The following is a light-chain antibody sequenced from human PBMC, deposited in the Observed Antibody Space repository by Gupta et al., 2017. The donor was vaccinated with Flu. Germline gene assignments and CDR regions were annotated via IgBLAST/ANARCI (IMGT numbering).Light chain of an antibody. CDR2: DAF. CDR3: QKYGGSPPWT. J-gene: IGKJ2*02. Sequence: EVVLTQSPATLSLSPGERATLSCGASQSFSSNLLAWYQQKPGLAPRRLIYDAFNRTAGTPDRCSGSGCGRDFTLTNSRREHEEFAGYYCQKYGGSPPWTFGQGTKLEI. V-gene: IGKV3D-20*01. CDR1: QSFSSNL.